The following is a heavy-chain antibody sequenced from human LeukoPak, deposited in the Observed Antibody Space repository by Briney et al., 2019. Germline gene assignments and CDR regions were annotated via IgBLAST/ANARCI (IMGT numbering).Heavy chain of an antibody. CDR2: IYYSGTH. J-gene: IGHJ4*02. CDR3: ARRPPPSPYGDYFDY. Sequence: PGTLSLTCIVSGGSICSSMYYWGSVRQPPGKGLEWVGSIYYSGTHYYNPSLTSRVTISVHPSKNQFSLKLSSVTDADTAVYYCARRPPPSPYGDYFDYWGQGTLVTVSS. CDR1: GGSICSSMYY. D-gene: IGHD4-17*01. V-gene: IGHV4-39*01.